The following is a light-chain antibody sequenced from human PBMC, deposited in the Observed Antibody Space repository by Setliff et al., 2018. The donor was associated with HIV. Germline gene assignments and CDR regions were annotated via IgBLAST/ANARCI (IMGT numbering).Light chain of an antibody. Sequence: QSVLTQPASVSESPGQSITISCTGTSSDVGGYNYVSWYQQHPGKAPKLMIYDGSKRPSGVSNRFSGSKSGNTASLTISGLQAEDEADYYCSSYTTSTTSHVVFGGGTK. V-gene: IGLV2-14*01. CDR2: DGS. J-gene: IGLJ2*01. CDR3: SSYTTSTTSHVV. CDR1: SSDVGGYNY.